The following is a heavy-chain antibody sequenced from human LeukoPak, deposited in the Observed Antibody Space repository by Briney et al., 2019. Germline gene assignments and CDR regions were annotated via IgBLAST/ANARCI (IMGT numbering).Heavy chain of an antibody. CDR3: ARQPPGLFATDY. V-gene: IGHV5-51*01. CDR1: GYSFTNYW. J-gene: IGHJ4*02. Sequence: GESLKISCKGSGYSFTNYWIAWMRQMPGKGLAWMGIIYPGDSNTRYNPSFQGQVSISADKSISTAYLQWSSLEASDTAMYYCARQPPGLFATDYWGQGTLVTVSS. CDR2: IYPGDSNT.